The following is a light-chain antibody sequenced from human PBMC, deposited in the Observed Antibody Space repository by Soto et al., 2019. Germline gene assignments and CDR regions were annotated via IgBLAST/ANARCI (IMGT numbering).Light chain of an antibody. Sequence: DIHLTQSPSFLSASVGDRVTITCRPSQAVPNNMAWYQQKPGKPPKLLIYEESTLHSGVPARFSGRKSGTQFTLTIDRLQPEDFATYYCQQFKTYPRTFGGGTKVEIK. CDR2: EES. V-gene: IGKV1-9*01. CDR1: QAVPNN. CDR3: QQFKTYPRT. J-gene: IGKJ4*01.